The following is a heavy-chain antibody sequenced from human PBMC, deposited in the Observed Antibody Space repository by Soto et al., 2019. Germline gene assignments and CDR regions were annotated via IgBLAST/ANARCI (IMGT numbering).Heavy chain of an antibody. CDR3: ASSSPSGDDY. D-gene: IGHD3-10*01. V-gene: IGHV1-69*12. CDR2: IIPIFGTA. Sequence: QVQLVQSGAEVKKPGSSVKVSCKASGGTFSSYAISWLRQAPGPGLEWMGGIIPIFGTANYAQKFQGRVTLTADESTSTAYRELSSLRAEDTAVYYCASSSPSGDDYWGQGTLVTVSS. CDR1: GGTFSSYA. J-gene: IGHJ4*02.